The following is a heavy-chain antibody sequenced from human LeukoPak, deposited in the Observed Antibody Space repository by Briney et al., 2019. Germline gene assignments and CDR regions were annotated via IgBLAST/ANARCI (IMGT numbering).Heavy chain of an antibody. D-gene: IGHD6-13*01. CDR2: IYYSGST. V-gene: IGHV4-39*01. Sequence: GSLRLSCAASGFTFSSYWMSWVRQPPGKGLEWIGSIYYSGSTYYNPSLKSRVTISVDTSKNQFSLKLSSVTAADTAVYYCARLAAAYGMDVWGQGTTVTVSS. CDR3: ARLAAAYGMDV. J-gene: IGHJ6*02. CDR1: GFTFSSYW.